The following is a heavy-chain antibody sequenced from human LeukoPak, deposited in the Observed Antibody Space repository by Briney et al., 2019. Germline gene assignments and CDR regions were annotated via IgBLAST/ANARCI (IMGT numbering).Heavy chain of an antibody. CDR2: ISAYNGNT. Sequence: ASVKVSCKASGFTFTSHDYNWVRQATGQGLEWMGWISAYNGNTNYAQKLQGRVTMTTDTSTSTAYMELRSLRSDDTAVYYCARDGIAVAENFDYWGQGTLVTVSS. V-gene: IGHV1-18*01. CDR1: GFTFTSHD. D-gene: IGHD6-19*01. J-gene: IGHJ4*02. CDR3: ARDGIAVAENFDY.